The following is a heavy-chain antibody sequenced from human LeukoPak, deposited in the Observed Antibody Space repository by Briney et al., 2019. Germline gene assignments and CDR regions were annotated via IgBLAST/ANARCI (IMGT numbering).Heavy chain of an antibody. CDR1: GFTFSNYG. J-gene: IGHJ4*02. Sequence: GGSLRLSCVASGFTFSNYGMHWVRQAPGKGLEWVAVISFEESNKYYADSVKGRFTISRDNSKNMLYLQMNSLRVEDTAVYYCVKDRERHYDYVWGSYRYTTHNYWGQGTLVTVSS. CDR2: ISFEESNK. CDR3: VKDRERHYDYVWGSYRYTTHNY. D-gene: IGHD3-16*02. V-gene: IGHV3-30*18.